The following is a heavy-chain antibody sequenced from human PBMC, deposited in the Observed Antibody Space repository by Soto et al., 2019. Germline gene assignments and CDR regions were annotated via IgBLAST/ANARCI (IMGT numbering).Heavy chain of an antibody. J-gene: IGHJ4*02. Sequence: GSLRLSCAASGFTFSNAWMNWVRQAPGKGLEWVARIKSKVVGGTIDYATPVKGRFTISRDDSENTLYLQMNSLTTEDTAVYFCTTCGGDCYFNYWGQGTLVTVSS. D-gene: IGHD2-21*02. V-gene: IGHV3-15*01. CDR2: IKSKVVGGTI. CDR3: TTCGGDCYFNY. CDR1: GFTFSNAW.